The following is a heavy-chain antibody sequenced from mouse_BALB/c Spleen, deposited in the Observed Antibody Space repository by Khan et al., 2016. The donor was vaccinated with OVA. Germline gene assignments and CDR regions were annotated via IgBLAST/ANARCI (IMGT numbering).Heavy chain of an antibody. D-gene: IGHD2-1*01. V-gene: IGHV1-77*01. CDR1: GYTFTDYD. J-gene: IGHJ4*01. CDR3: AKTVYGNSYAMDY. CDR2: IYPGSGST. Sequence: QVQLKQSGPELVKPGASVKMSCKASGYTFTDYDIRWVKQRAGQGLEWSGEIYPGSGSTYFNEKFKGKATLTAAKYSNTAYMQISSLTSEDSAVLFCAKTVYGNSYAMDYWGQGTAVTVSS.